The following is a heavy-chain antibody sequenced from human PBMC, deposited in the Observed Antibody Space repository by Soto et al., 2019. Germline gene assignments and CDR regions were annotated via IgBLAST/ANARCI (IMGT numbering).Heavy chain of an antibody. J-gene: IGHJ4*02. CDR3: ARGFAAGANDF. D-gene: IGHD6-13*01. CDR1: GYTFSNVG. V-gene: IGHV1-18*01. CDR2: ISVNNGDT. Sequence: GASVKVSCKASGYTFSNVGIGWVRQAPGQGLEWMGWISVNNGDTKYAQKFQGRLTMTTDTSTSTAYMEMRSLRSDDTAVYYCARGFAAGANDFWGQGTLVTVSS.